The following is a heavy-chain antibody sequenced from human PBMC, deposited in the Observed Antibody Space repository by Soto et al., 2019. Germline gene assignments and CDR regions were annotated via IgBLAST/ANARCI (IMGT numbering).Heavy chain of an antibody. V-gene: IGHV3-9*01. D-gene: IGHD6-6*01. CDR1: GFTFDDYA. CDR3: AKEPEYSRSSCLGGFDY. J-gene: IGHJ4*02. Sequence: EVQLVESGGGLVQPGRSLRLSCAASGFTFDDYAMHWVRQAPGKGLVWVSGISWNSGSIGYADSVKGRFTISRDNAKNSLYLQMNSLRAEDTALYYRAKEPEYSRSSCLGGFDYWRQGTQVTVSS. CDR2: ISWNSGSI.